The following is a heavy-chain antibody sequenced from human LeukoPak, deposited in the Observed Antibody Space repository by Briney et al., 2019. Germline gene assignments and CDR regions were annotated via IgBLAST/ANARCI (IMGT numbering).Heavy chain of an antibody. CDR3: ASSGSYRFDY. CDR2: ITASGTAM. J-gene: IGHJ4*02. Sequence: GGALRLSCAASGFIFSSYSMNWVREAPGKGVGWVSHITASGTAMFYADSVKGRFTISRDNAKNSLYLQMNSLRDEDTAVYYCASSGSYRFDYWGQGTLVTVSS. CDR1: GFIFSSYS. D-gene: IGHD1-26*01. V-gene: IGHV3-48*02.